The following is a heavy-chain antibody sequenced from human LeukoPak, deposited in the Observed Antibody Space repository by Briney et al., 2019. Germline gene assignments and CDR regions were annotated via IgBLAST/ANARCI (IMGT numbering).Heavy chain of an antibody. D-gene: IGHD3-10*01. J-gene: IGHJ6*02. CDR1: GFTFSSYA. CDR2: ISGSGGST. CDR3: ARDRGADYYYYGVDV. V-gene: IGHV3-23*01. Sequence: PGGSLRLSCAASGFTFSSYAMSWVRQAPGKGLEWVSAISGSGGSTYYADSVKGRFTISRGNSKNTLYLQMNSLRAEDTAVYYCARDRGADYYYYGVDVWGQGTTVTVSS.